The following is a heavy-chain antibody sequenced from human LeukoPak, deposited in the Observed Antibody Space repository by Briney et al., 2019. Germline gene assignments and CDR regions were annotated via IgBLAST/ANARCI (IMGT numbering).Heavy chain of an antibody. V-gene: IGHV3-23*01. CDR1: GFTFSSYA. J-gene: IGHJ6*02. CDR2: ISGSGGST. D-gene: IGHD3-22*01. Sequence: GGSLRLSCAASGFTFSSYAMSWVRQAPGKGLEWVSAISGSGGSTYNADSVKGRFTISRDNSKNTLYLQMNSLRAEDTAIYYCAKWDPGYYYDSSGYPSYGMDVWGQGTTVTVSS. CDR3: AKWDPGYYYDSSGYPSYGMDV.